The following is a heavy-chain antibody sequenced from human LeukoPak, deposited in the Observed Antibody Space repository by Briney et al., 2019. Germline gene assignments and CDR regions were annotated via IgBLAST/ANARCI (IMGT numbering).Heavy chain of an antibody. Sequence: SETLSLTCAVYGGSFTDYYWTWIRQPPGKGLEWIGEINHGGYTNYSPILKSRVTLSVDTSKNQFSLKLSSVTAADTAVYYCASLSPRGYSYGIDAFDIWGQGTMVTVSS. CDR2: INHGGYT. CDR3: ASLSPRGYSYGIDAFDI. CDR1: GGSFTDYY. D-gene: IGHD5-18*01. J-gene: IGHJ3*02. V-gene: IGHV4-34*01.